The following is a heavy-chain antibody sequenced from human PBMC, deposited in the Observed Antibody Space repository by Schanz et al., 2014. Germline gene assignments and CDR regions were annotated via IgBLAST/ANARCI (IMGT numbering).Heavy chain of an antibody. V-gene: IGHV3-48*01. D-gene: IGHD2-15*01. J-gene: IGHJ6*01. CDR1: GFSFSDYS. CDR3: ARPSDSSWYMDV. CDR2: IKISGDV. Sequence: EVQLVESGGGLVQSGGSLRLSCAASGFSFSDYSMNWVRQAPGKGLEWISYIKISGDVFYTDSVKGRFTISRDSSKNTLYLQMNSLRAEDTAVYYCARPSDSSWYMDVWGPGTTVTVSS.